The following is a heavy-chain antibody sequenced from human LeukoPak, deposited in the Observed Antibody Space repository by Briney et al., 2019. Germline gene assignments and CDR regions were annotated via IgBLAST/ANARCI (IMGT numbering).Heavy chain of an antibody. CDR2: IYTSGST. Sequence: SETLSLTCTVSGGSISSYYWSWVRQPAGKGLEWIGRIYTSGSTNYNPSLKSRVTMSVVTSKNQFSLKLSSVTAADTAVYYCAREGAARPFDYWGQGTLVTVSS. V-gene: IGHV4-4*07. CDR1: GGSISSYY. J-gene: IGHJ4*02. D-gene: IGHD6-6*01. CDR3: AREGAARPFDY.